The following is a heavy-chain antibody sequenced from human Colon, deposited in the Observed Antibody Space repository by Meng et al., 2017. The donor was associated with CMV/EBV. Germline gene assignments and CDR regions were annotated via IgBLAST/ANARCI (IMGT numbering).Heavy chain of an antibody. J-gene: IGHJ5*02. CDR1: GFVFSDYA. D-gene: IGHD2-8*02. V-gene: IGHV3-23*01. Sequence: GGSLRLSCAASGFVFSDYAMTWVRQAPGKGLEGVSVISDSLYTNYGDPVKGRFTISRDNSKNTVFLQMNSLRADDTGIYFCAKIRKGGYCSGGSCFDTWGQGTQVTVSS. CDR3: AKIRKGGYCSGGSCFDT. CDR2: ISDSLYT.